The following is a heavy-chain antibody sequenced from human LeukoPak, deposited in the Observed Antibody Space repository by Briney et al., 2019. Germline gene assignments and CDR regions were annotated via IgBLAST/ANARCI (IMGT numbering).Heavy chain of an antibody. CDR1: GFTFSSYE. CDR3: AREFSLRRDRELFYGSGSYGWFDP. D-gene: IGHD3-10*01. Sequence: GGSLRLSCAASGFTFSSYEMNWVRQAPGKGLEWVSYISSSGSTIYYADSVKGRFTISRDNAKNSLYLQMNSLRAEDTSVYYCAREFSLRRDRELFYGSGSYGWFDPWGQGTLVTVSS. CDR2: ISSSGSTI. V-gene: IGHV3-48*03. J-gene: IGHJ5*02.